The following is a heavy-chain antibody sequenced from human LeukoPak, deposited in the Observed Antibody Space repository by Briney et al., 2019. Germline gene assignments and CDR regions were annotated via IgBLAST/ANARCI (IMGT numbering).Heavy chain of an antibody. D-gene: IGHD3-16*01. V-gene: IGHV4-61*02. J-gene: IGHJ4*02. Sequence: SETLSLTCTVSGGSISSGSYYWSWIRQPAGKGLEWIGRIYTSGSTNYNPSLKSRVTISVDTSKNQFSLKLSSVTAADTAVYYCARDRWGDPISFPFDYWGQGTLVTVSS. CDR1: GGSISSGSYY. CDR3: ARDRWGDPISFPFDY. CDR2: IYTSGST.